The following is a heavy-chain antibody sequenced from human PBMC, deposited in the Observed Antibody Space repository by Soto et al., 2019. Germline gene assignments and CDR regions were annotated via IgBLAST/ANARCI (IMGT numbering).Heavy chain of an antibody. V-gene: IGHV3-30-3*01. J-gene: IGHJ4*02. CDR2: ISYDGSNK. CDR1: EFTFSHYS. CDR3: ARDRQRALVVVAATGGFDS. D-gene: IGHD2-15*01. Sequence: SLRLSCAAAEFTFSHYSMHWVRQAPDLGLEWVAFISYDGSNKYYADSVKGRFTISRDNANNTLFLQMSSLRVEDTGVYYCARDRQRALVVVAATGGFDSCGEGPLVPVYS.